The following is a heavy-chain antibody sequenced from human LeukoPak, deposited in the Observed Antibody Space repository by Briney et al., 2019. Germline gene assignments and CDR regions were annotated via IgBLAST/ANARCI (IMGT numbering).Heavy chain of an antibody. D-gene: IGHD1-26*01. J-gene: IGHJ6*02. CDR2: TYYRSKWYN. V-gene: IGHV6-1*01. Sequence: SQILSLTCAISGDSVSSNSAAWNWIRQSPSRGLEWLGRTYYRSKWYNDYAVSVQGRITINPDTSKNQFSLQLDFVTPEDTAVYYCARESGTRSIAMDVWGQGATVTVSS. CDR1: GDSVSSNSAA. CDR3: ARESGTRSIAMDV.